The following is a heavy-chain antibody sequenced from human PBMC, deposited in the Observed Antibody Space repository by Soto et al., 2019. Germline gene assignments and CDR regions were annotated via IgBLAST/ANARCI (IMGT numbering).Heavy chain of an antibody. CDR2: IWYDGSNK. CDR3: ARSDVPYYYDSSGRRLFDS. V-gene: IGHV3-33*01. J-gene: IGHJ4*02. CDR1: G. Sequence: GRRRIIKETGKGLEWVAVIWYDGSNKYYADSVKGRFTISRDNSKNALYLQMNSLRAEDTAVYYCARSDVPYYYDSSGRRLFDSWGQGTLVTVSS. D-gene: IGHD3-22*01.